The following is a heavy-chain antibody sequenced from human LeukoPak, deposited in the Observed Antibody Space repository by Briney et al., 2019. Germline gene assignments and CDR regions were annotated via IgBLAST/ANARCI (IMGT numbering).Heavy chain of an antibody. J-gene: IGHJ4*02. Sequence: PGRSLRLSCAASGFTFSSYGMHWVRQAPGKGLEWAAVISYDESNKWYADSVKGRFTTSRDNSQNTLSLQMNSLRVEDTGVYYCAKDRGDGHNWENYSGFDSWGQGTLVTVSS. CDR3: AKDRGDGHNWENYSGFDS. CDR2: ISYDESNK. V-gene: IGHV3-30*18. CDR1: GFTFSSYG. D-gene: IGHD5-24*01.